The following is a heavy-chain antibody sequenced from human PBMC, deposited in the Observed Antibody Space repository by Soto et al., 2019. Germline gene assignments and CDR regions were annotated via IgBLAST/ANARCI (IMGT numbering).Heavy chain of an antibody. Sequence: QVQLVESGGGVVQPGRSLRLSCAASGFTFRSYGLHWVRQAPGKGLEWVAVISHDGSKTYYTGSVEGRFTISRDNFKNTLYLQVASLRTEDTGMYYCAKGGLDTSMAMAFDNWGQGTLVTVSS. V-gene: IGHV3-30*18. J-gene: IGHJ4*02. CDR2: ISHDGSKT. CDR3: AKGGLDTSMAMAFDN. CDR1: GFTFRSYG. D-gene: IGHD5-18*01.